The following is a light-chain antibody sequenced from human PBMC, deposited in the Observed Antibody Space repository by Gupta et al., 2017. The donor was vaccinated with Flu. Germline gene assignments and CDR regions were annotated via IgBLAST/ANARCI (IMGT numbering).Light chain of an antibody. CDR1: QTANIY. Sequence: EIQLIQSPSSLSASVGDRVTITCRTSQTANIYLSWYQHRLGKAPKLLIYGASTLQSGVPSRFSGSGSGTEFTLAISSLQPEDVATYFCQQSYNSPQTFGQGTKVEI. CDR2: GAS. V-gene: IGKV1-39*01. CDR3: QQSYNSPQT. J-gene: IGKJ1*01.